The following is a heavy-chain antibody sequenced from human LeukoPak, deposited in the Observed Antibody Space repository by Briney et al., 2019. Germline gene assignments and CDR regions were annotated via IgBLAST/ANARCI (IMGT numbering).Heavy chain of an antibody. CDR3: ARPPCSGGSCPNTYDP. D-gene: IGHD2-15*01. Sequence: PSETLSLTCTGSGGSISSYYWSWIRQPPGKGLEWVWSICCSGSTSYNASLKGRVTISVDTSKNQFSLKLSSVTAADTAVYYCARPPCSGGSCPNTYDPWGEGTLVTVSS. CDR2: ICCSGST. CDR1: GGSISSYY. V-gene: IGHV4-59*08. J-gene: IGHJ5*02.